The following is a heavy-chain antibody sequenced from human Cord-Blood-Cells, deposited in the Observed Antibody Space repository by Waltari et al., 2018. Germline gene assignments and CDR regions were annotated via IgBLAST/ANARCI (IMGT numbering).Heavy chain of an antibody. CDR2: INPNSGGT. D-gene: IGHD3-10*01. Sequence: QVQLVQSGAEVKKPGASVKVSCKASGYTFTGYYMHWVRQAPGQGLEWMVWINPNSGGTNDEQKFTGRGTMTRDTSSSTAYMELSRLRSDDTAVYYCARVAYGSGSYAFDIWGQGTMVTVSS. CDR3: ARVAYGSGSYAFDI. J-gene: IGHJ3*02. V-gene: IGHV1-2*02. CDR1: GYTFTGYY.